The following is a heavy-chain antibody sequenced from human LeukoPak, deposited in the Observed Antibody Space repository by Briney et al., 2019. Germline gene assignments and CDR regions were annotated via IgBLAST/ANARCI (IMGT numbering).Heavy chain of an antibody. CDR1: GYTFTGYY. CDR2: INPNSGGT. D-gene: IGHD4/OR15-4a*01. J-gene: IGHJ3*02. V-gene: IGHV1-2*06. Sequence: GASVKVSCKASGYTFTGYYMHWLRQAPGQGLEWMGRINPNSGGTNYAQKFQGRVTMTRDTSISTAYMELSRLRSDDTAVYYCARPNGAWGAFDIWGQETMVTVSS. CDR3: ARPNGAWGAFDI.